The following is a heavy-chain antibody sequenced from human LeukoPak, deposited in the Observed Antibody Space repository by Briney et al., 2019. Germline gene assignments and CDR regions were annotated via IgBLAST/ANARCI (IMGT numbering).Heavy chain of an antibody. CDR1: GGSISSYY. V-gene: IGHV4-39*01. J-gene: IGHJ5*02. Sequence: SETLSLTCTVSGGSISSYYWSWIRQPPGKGLEWIGSIYYSGSTYYNPSLKSRVTISVDTSKNQFSLKLSSVTAADTAVYYCARQVRGVTLDNWFDPWGQGTLVTVSS. D-gene: IGHD3-10*01. CDR3: ARQVRGVTLDNWFDP. CDR2: IYYSGST.